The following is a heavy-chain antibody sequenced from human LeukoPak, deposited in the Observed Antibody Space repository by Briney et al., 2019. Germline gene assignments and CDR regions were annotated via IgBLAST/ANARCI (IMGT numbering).Heavy chain of an antibody. CDR3: ATDPFAYGSGSPPWGY. CDR2: FDPEDGET. J-gene: IGHJ4*02. V-gene: IGHV1-24*01. Sequence: ASVKVSCKVSGYTLTELSMHWVRQAPGKGLEWMGGFDPEDGETTYAQKFQGRVTMTEDTSTDTAYMELSSLRSEDTAVYYCATDPFAYGSGSPPWGYWGQGTLVTVSS. D-gene: IGHD3-10*01. CDR1: GYTLTELS.